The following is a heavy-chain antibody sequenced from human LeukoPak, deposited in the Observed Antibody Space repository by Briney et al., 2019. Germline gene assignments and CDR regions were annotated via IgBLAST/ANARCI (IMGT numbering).Heavy chain of an antibody. V-gene: IGHV3-11*04. J-gene: IGHJ4*02. CDR1: GFTFSDYY. Sequence: GGSLRLSCAASGFTFSDYYMSWIRQAPGKGLEWISYISSSGSTTYYADSVKGRFTISRDNAKNSLYLQMNSLRAEDTAVYYCATDGGPEYSSSWYLYWGQGTLVTVSS. CDR2: ISSSGSTT. CDR3: ATDGGPEYSSSWYLY. D-gene: IGHD6-13*01.